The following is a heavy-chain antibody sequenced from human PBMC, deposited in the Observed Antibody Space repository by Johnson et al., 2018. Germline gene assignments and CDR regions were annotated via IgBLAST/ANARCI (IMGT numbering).Heavy chain of an antibody. Sequence: VQLVQSGGGLVKPGGSLRLSCAASGFTFSNAWLNWVRQVPGKGLEWVGRIKSQTEGGTTDYAVPVKGTFTIPRDDSKNTLYLQSHSLKTEDTGVYYCANGGQSGSSSSAYDSYGMDVWGQGTTVTVSS. CDR2: IKSQTEGGTT. V-gene: IGHV3-15*07. D-gene: IGHD6-6*01. CDR1: GFTFSNAW. CDR3: ANGGQSGSSSSAYDSYGMDV. J-gene: IGHJ6*02.